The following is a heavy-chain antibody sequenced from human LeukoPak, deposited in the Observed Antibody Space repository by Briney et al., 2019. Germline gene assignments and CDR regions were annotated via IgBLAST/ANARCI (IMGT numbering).Heavy chain of an antibody. CDR3: ARDYPDYYDSSAAV. CDR1: GGSISSSSYY. V-gene: IGHV4-39*07. Sequence: PSETLSLTCTVSGGSISSSSYYWGWIRQPPGKGLEWIGSIYYSGSTYYNPSLKSRVTISVDTSKNQFSLKLSSVTAADTAVYYCARDYPDYYDSSAAVWGQGTMVTVSS. J-gene: IGHJ3*01. D-gene: IGHD3-22*01. CDR2: IYYSGST.